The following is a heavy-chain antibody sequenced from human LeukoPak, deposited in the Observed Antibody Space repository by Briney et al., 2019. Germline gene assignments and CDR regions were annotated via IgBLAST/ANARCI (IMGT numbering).Heavy chain of an antibody. CDR1: GYSISSGYY. CDR2: IYHSGST. CDR3: ARERYSYGYDWFDP. D-gene: IGHD5-18*01. V-gene: IGHV4-38-2*02. J-gene: IGHJ5*02. Sequence: SETLSLTCTVSGYSISSGYYWGWIRQPPGKGLEWIGSIYHSGSTYYNPSLKSRVTISVDTSKNQFSLKLSSVTAADTAVYYCARERYSYGYDWFDPWGQGTLVTVSS.